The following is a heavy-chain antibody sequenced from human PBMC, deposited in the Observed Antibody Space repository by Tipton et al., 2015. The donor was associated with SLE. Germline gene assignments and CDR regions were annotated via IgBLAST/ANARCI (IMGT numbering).Heavy chain of an antibody. CDR2: IYYSGST. CDR1: GGSISSYY. D-gene: IGHD3-10*01. V-gene: IGHV4-59*01. J-gene: IGHJ4*02. CDR3: ARLGERRGVIYFDY. Sequence: TLSLTCTVSGGSISSYYWSWIRQPPGKRLEWIGYIYYSGSTNYNPSLKSRVTISVDTSKNQFSLKLSSVTAADTAVYYCARLGERRGVIYFDYWGQGTLVTVSS.